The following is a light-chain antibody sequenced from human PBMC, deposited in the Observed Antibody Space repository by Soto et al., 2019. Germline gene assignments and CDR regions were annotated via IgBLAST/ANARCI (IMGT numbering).Light chain of an antibody. Sequence: QSVLTQPPSASGSPGQSVTISCTGTSSDVGAYNYVSWYQQHAGKAPKLVIYEVTKRPSGVPDRFSGSKSANTASLTVSGFQAEDEADYYCSSFASSNTWVFGGGTKLTVL. CDR3: SSFASSNTWV. V-gene: IGLV2-8*01. CDR2: EVT. CDR1: SSDVGAYNY. J-gene: IGLJ3*02.